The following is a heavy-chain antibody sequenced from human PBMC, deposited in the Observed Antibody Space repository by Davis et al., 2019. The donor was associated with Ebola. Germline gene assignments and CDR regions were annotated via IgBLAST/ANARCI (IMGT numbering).Heavy chain of an antibody. CDR2: IYYSGST. V-gene: IGHV4-59*08. J-gene: IGHJ6*03. Sequence: SETLSLTCTVSGGSISRHYWSWIRQPPGKGLEWIGYIYYSGSTDYNPSLKSRLTISVDTSKNQFSLKLSSVTAADTAVYYCARQEESYYYHMDVWSKGTTVTVSS. CDR3: ARQEESYYYHMDV. CDR1: GGSISRHY.